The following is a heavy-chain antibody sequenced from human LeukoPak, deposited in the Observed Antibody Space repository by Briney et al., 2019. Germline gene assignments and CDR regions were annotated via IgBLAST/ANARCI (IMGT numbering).Heavy chain of an antibody. J-gene: IGHJ3*02. D-gene: IGHD2-2*01. CDR1: GYTFTGYY. V-gene: IGHV1-2*02. CDR2: INPNSGGT. Sequence: RASVKVSCKASGYTFTGYYMHWVRQAPGQGLEWMGWINPNSGGTNYAQKFQGRVTMTRDTSISTAYMELSRLRSDDTAVYYCARDISAGGPEDIWGQGTMVTVSS. CDR3: ARDISAGGPEDI.